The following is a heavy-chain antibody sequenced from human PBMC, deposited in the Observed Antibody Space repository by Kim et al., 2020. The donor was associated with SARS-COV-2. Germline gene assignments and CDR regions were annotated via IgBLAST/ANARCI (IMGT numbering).Heavy chain of an antibody. CDR3: AREGPRVPIVATIHYYYGMDV. D-gene: IGHD5-12*01. J-gene: IGHJ6*04. Sequence: ASVKVSCKASGYTFTSYGISWVRQAPGQGLEWMGWISAYNGNTNYAQKLQGRVTMTTDTSTSTAYKELRSLRSDDTAVYYCAREGPRVPIVATIHYYYGMDVWGKGTTVTVAS. CDR2: ISAYNGNT. V-gene: IGHV1-18*01. CDR1: GYTFTSYG.